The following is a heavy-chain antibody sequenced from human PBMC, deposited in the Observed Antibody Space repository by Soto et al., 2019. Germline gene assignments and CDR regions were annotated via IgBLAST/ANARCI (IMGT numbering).Heavy chain of an antibody. CDR1: GLSISDSEMG. CDR3: ARRHLAVAVSPWFDP. Sequence: QVTLKESGPVLVKPTETLTLRCTVSGLSISDSEMGVSWIRQPPGKALEWLAHIDSSGEKSYRTFLKSRLTISKDTSKSQIVLIMTNMDPVDTGTYYCARRHLAVAVSPWFDPWGQGILVTVSS. D-gene: IGHD6-19*01. J-gene: IGHJ5*02. V-gene: IGHV2-26*01. CDR2: IDSSGEK.